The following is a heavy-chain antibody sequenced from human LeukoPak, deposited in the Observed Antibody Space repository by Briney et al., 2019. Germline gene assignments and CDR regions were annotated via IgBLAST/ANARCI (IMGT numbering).Heavy chain of an antibody. V-gene: IGHV1-18*01. Sequence: ASVTVSCKASVYTFTIYGISWVRQAPGQGVEGMGWISAYNGNTNYAQKLQVRVTMTSDTSTSTVYMELSSLRSEDTAVYYCARTTLEWLSTFDYWGQGTLVTVSS. CDR3: ARTTLEWLSTFDY. J-gene: IGHJ4*02. CDR2: ISAYNGNT. D-gene: IGHD3-3*01. CDR1: VYTFTIYG.